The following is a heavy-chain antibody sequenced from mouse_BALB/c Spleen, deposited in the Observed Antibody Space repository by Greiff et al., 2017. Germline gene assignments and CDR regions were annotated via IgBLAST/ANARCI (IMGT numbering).Heavy chain of an antibody. J-gene: IGHJ2*01. Sequence: VQLKESGPGLVKPSQSLSLTCSVTGYSITSGYYWNWIRQFPGNKLEWMGYISYDGSNNYNPSLKNRISITRDTSKNQFFLKLNSVTTEDTATYYCARSSLLFDYWGQGTTLTVSS. D-gene: IGHD1-2*01. CDR3: ARSSLLFDY. CDR1: GYSITSGYY. V-gene: IGHV3-6*02. CDR2: ISYDGSN.